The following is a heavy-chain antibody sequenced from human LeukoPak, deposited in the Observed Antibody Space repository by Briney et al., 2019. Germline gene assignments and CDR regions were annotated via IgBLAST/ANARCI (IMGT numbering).Heavy chain of an antibody. CDR1: GFSFSSYA. Sequence: GGSLRLSSTASGFSFSSYAMNWVRQAPGKGLEWLSILSGDSGITHYADSVKGRFTISRDNSKNTLYLQMNSLRAEDTAIYYCGKKYGLPTTTERSVQYWGQGTLVTVPS. J-gene: IGHJ4*02. D-gene: IGHD1-1*01. V-gene: IGHV3-23*01. CDR2: LSGDSGIT. CDR3: GKKYGLPTTTERSVQY.